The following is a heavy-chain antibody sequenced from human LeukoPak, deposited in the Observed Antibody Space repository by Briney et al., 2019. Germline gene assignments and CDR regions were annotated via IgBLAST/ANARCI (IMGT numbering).Heavy chain of an antibody. CDR3: GRGTGY. CDR2: ISSNGDNT. CDR1: GFPLSTYD. V-gene: IGHV3-64D*06. J-gene: IGHJ4*02. Sequence: GGPLRLSCSVSGFPLSTYDMHWLRRSPGKGLEYVSAISSNGDNTYYTDSVKGRFTISRDNSKITLYLQIRSLRANDAAVYACGRGTGYWGQGTLVTVSS.